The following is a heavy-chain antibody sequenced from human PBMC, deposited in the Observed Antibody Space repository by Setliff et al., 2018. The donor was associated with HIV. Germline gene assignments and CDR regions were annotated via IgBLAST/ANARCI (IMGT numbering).Heavy chain of an antibody. D-gene: IGHD3-22*01. CDR3: ARSDYYDSSGYSWFDP. V-gene: IGHV1-69*13. CDR2: IIPIFGTA. Sequence: SVKVSCKASGGTFSSYAISWVRQAPGQGLEWMGGIIPIFGTANYAQKFQGRVTITADESTSTAYMELSNLRSEDTAVYYCARSDYYDSSGYSWFDPWGQGTLVTVSS. CDR1: GGTFSSYA. J-gene: IGHJ5*02.